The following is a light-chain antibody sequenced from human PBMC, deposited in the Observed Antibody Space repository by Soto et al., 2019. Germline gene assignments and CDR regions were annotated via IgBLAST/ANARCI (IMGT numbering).Light chain of an antibody. Sequence: IQLTQSPSSLSASVGDRVTITCRASQGISSYLAWYQQKPGKAPKLLIYAASTLQSGVPSRFSGSGSGTDFTLTSISLPPEDFATYYCQQRNSYPLFTFGPGTKVDI. J-gene: IGKJ3*01. V-gene: IGKV1-9*01. CDR2: AAS. CDR3: QQRNSYPLFT. CDR1: QGISSY.